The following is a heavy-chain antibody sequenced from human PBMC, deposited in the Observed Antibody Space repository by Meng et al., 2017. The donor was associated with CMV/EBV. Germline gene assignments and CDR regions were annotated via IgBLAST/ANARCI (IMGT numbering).Heavy chain of an antibody. CDR1: GGSISSSSYY. CDR3: ASQYYDFWSGYLPPGLYGMDV. Sequence: ESLKISCTVSGGSISSSSYYWGWIRQPPGKGLEWIGSIYYSGSTYYNPSLKSRVTISVDTSKNQFSLKLSSVTAADTAVYYCASQYYDFWSGYLPPGLYGMDVWGQGTTVTVSS. CDR2: IYYSGST. D-gene: IGHD3-3*01. V-gene: IGHV4-39*01. J-gene: IGHJ6*02.